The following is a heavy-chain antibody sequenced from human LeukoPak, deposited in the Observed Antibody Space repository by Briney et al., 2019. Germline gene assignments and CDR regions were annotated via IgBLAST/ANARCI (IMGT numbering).Heavy chain of an antibody. J-gene: IGHJ4*02. D-gene: IGHD6-19*01. CDR2: INWNGAST. V-gene: IGHV3-20*04. Sequence: GGSLRLSCAGSGFRLDDNDMSWVRQVPGKGLEWVSGINWNGASTGYGDSVKGRFTISRGNAKNSLYLQMNSLRAEDTALYYCEGGDSNGWDFDYWGQGILVTVSS. CDR1: GFRLDDND. CDR3: EGGDSNGWDFDY.